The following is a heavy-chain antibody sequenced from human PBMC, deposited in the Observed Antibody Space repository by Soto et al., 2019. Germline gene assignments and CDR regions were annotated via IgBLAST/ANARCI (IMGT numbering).Heavy chain of an antibody. CDR3: ARDQGGSYFVGAFDI. D-gene: IGHD1-26*01. CDR2: IWYDGSNK. J-gene: IGHJ3*02. V-gene: IGHV3-33*01. CDR1: GFTFSSYG. Sequence: VQLVESGGGVVQPGRSLRLSCAASGFTFSSYGMHWVRQAPGKGLEWVAVIWYDGSNKYYADSVKGRFTISRDNSKNTLYLQMNSLRAEDTAVYYCARDQGGSYFVGAFDIWGQGTMVTVSS.